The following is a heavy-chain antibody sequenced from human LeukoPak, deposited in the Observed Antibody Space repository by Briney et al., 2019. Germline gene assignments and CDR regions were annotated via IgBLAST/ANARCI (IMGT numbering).Heavy chain of an antibody. CDR3: ARDRGGDYYDSSGYGAFDI. Sequence: SETLSLTCTVSGGSISSYYCSWIRQSAGKGLEWIGRIYTSGSTNYNPSLKSRVTMSVDTSKNQFSLKLSSVTAADTAVYYCARDRGGDYYDSSGYGAFDIWGQGTMVTVSS. CDR1: GGSISSYY. CDR2: IYTSGST. V-gene: IGHV4-4*07. J-gene: IGHJ3*02. D-gene: IGHD3-22*01.